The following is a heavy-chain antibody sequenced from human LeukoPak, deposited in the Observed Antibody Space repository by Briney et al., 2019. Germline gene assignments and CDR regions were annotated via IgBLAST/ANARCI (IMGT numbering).Heavy chain of an antibody. V-gene: IGHV4-61*01. Sequence: PSETLSPTCTVSGGTVISGSYYWNWIRQPPGKTLEWIGYIYYSGSTNYNPSLKSRVTISMDTSKMQFSLKLNSVTAADTAVYYCAREKRTYNFGSGSQGFDYWGQGTLVTVSS. D-gene: IGHD3-10*01. CDR3: AREKRTYNFGSGSQGFDY. CDR2: IYYSGST. J-gene: IGHJ4*02. CDR1: GGTVISGSYY.